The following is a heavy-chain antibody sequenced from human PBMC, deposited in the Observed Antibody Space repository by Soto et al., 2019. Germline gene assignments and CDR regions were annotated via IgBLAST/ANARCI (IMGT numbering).Heavy chain of an antibody. J-gene: IGHJ4*02. CDR1: GSTASTNS. CDR3: ASRWGAQ. CDR2: FQIGGRT. D-gene: IGHD3-16*01. Sequence: EVQLVESGGGWAKPGGSLRLSCEASGSTASTNSMSRFLQAPGKGLEWVSVFQIGGRTYYADSVKGRFTISRDNSKNTLYLQMNSLRAEDTAVYYCASRWGAQWGQGTLVTVSS. V-gene: IGHV3-66*01.